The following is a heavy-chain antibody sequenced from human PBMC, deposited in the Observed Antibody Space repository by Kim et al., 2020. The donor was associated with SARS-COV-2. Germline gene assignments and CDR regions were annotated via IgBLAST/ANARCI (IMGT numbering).Heavy chain of an antibody. CDR1: GFTFSSYA. CDR2: ISGSGGST. CDR3: AKPSLPFGDPIRGRYYFDY. V-gene: IGHV3-23*01. J-gene: IGHJ4*02. Sequence: GGSLRLSCAASGFTFSSYAMSWVRQAPGKGLEWVAAISGSGGSTYYADSVKGRFTISRDNSKNTLYLQMNSLRAEDTAVYYCAKPSLPFGDPIRGRYYFDYWGQGTLFTGSS. D-gene: IGHD3-10*01.